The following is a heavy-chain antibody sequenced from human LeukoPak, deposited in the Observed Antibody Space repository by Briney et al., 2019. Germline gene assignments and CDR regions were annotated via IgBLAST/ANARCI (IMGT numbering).Heavy chain of an antibody. V-gene: IGHV3-7*01. CDR1: GFTFSSYG. Sequence: GGSLRLSCAASGFTFSSYGMHWVRQAPGKGLEWVAMIKYDGIDKQYLDSVKGRFTISRDNAKNSVYLEMNRLRAEDTAMYYCVRNRGWLQFDNWGQGTLVTVSS. D-gene: IGHD5-24*01. CDR3: VRNRGWLQFDN. CDR2: IKYDGIDK. J-gene: IGHJ4*02.